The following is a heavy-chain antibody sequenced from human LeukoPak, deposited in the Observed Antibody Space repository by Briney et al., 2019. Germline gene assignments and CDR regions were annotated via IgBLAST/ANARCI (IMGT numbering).Heavy chain of an antibody. CDR2: ISAYNHNT. Sequence: ASVKVSCKASGYPFTSYGITWVRQAPGQGLEWMGWISAYNHNTNYAQKLQGRVTVTTDTSASTAYMELSSLRSEDTAVYYCARVVVGALDYWGQGTLVTVSS. V-gene: IGHV1-18*01. J-gene: IGHJ4*02. CDR3: ARVVVGALDY. CDR1: GYPFTSYG. D-gene: IGHD1-26*01.